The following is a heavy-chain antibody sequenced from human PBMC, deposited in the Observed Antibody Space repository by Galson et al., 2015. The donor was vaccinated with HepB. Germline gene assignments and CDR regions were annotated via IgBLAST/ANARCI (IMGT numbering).Heavy chain of an antibody. V-gene: IGHV3-30*18. J-gene: IGHJ6*02. D-gene: IGHD3-16*01. CDR3: AKDRLMLASYYFYYGMDV. Sequence: SLRLSCAASGFSFSEHGIHWVRQAPGKGLEWLAVVSYDGISKYYADSVKGRFTISRNNSENMAFLQMSSLRGEDTAVYYCAKDRLMLASYYFYYGMDVWGQWSTVIVSS. CDR2: VSYDGISK. CDR1: GFSFSEHG.